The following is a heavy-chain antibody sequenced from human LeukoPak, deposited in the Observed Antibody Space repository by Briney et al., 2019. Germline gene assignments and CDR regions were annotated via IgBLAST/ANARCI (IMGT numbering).Heavy chain of an antibody. D-gene: IGHD2-2*01. J-gene: IGHJ4*02. CDR1: GGSFSGYY. CDR2: INHSGST. Sequence: SETLSLTCAVYGGSFSGYYWSWIRQPPGKGLEWIGEINHSGSTNYNPSLKSRVTISVDTSKNQFSLKLSSVTAADTAVYDCAGGEGCSSTSCYLDYWGQGTLVTVSS. V-gene: IGHV4-34*01. CDR3: AGGEGCSSTSCYLDY.